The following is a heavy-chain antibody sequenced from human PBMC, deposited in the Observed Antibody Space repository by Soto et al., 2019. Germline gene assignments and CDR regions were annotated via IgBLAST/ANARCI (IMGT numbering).Heavy chain of an antibody. V-gene: IGHV1-46*02. J-gene: IGHJ4*02. CDR3: ARGGHIAVVTASFDN. CDR1: GYTFNTYH. CDR2: IHPSGGGT. D-gene: IGHD2-21*02. Sequence: QVQLVQSGAEVRKPGASVKVSCKPSGYTFNTYHLHWLRQAPGQALEWMGVIHPSGGGTTYAQKFLGRVTVTRDTSTTTVFMELSSLRSDDTAVYYCARGGHIAVVTASFDNWGQGTLVTVSS.